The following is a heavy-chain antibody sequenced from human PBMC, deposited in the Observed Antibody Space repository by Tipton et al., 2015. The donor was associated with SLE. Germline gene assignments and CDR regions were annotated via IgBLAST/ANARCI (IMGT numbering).Heavy chain of an antibody. Sequence: SPRLSCAASGFTFSRYEMNWVRQAPGKGLEWISYISNSGTYYADSVKGRFTISRDIAKNSLYLQMNSLRAEDTALYYCARIYSGYEFDYWGQGTLVTVSS. CDR2: ISNSGT. J-gene: IGHJ4*02. CDR3: ARIYSGYEFDY. CDR1: GFTFSRYE. D-gene: IGHD5-12*01. V-gene: IGHV3-48*03.